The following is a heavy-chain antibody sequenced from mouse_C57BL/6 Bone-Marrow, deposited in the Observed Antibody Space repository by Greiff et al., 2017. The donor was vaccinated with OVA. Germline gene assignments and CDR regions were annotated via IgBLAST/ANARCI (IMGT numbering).Heavy chain of an antibody. J-gene: IGHJ3*01. CDR2: ISYDGSN. CDR3: ANSNSAY. D-gene: IGHD2-5*01. Sequence: DVQLVESGPGLVKPSQSLSLTCSVTGYSITSGYYWNWIRQFPGNKLEWMGYISYDGSNNYNPSLKNRISITRDTSKNQFFLKLNSVTTEDTATYYCANSNSAYWGQGTLVTVSA. CDR1: GYSITSGYY. V-gene: IGHV3-6*01.